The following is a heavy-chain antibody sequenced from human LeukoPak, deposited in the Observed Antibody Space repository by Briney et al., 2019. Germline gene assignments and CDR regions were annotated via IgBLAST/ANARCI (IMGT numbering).Heavy chain of an antibody. V-gene: IGHV3-23*01. CDR3: ARDQSHYTAPGDY. J-gene: IGHJ4*02. Sequence: GGSLRLSCAASGFTFSTYAMSWVRQAPGKGLEWVSAISGSGGSTYYADSVKGRFTISRDNSKNTLYLQMNTLRAEDTAVYYCARDQSHYTAPGDYWGQGTQVTVSS. D-gene: IGHD3-10*01. CDR1: GFTFSTYA. CDR2: ISGSGGST.